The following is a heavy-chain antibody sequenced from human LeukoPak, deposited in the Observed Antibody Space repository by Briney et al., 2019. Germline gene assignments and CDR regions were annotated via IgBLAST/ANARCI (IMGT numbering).Heavy chain of an antibody. V-gene: IGHV4-4*07. CDR3: ARVAPPYSMVRGVIIVPDDNWFAP. CDR2: IYTSWST. CDR1: VGSIRSYY. J-gene: IGHJ5*02. Sequence: KSSQTLSLTCSVSVGSIRSYYWSWIRQPAGKGLECSGRIYTSWSTNYNPSLKGRVTISVDTSKNQFSLKLRYVTAADTAVYYCARVAPPYSMVRGVIIVPDDNWFAPWGQATMVTVSS. D-gene: IGHD3-10*01.